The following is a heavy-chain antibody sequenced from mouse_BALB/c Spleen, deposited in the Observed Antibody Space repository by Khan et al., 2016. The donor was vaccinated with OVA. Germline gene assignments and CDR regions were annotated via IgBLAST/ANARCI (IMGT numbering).Heavy chain of an antibody. J-gene: IGHJ3*01. Sequence: VQLQESGPGLVAPSQSLSITCTVSGFSLTSYGVHWVRQPPGKGLEWLGIIWAGGSTNYNSALMSRLSISKDNSKSQVLLKMNSLQTDDTGMYYCARDTTATPYWGQGTLVTVSA. CDR1: GFSLTSYG. CDR3: ARDTTATPY. D-gene: IGHD1-2*01. CDR2: IWAGGST. V-gene: IGHV2-9*02.